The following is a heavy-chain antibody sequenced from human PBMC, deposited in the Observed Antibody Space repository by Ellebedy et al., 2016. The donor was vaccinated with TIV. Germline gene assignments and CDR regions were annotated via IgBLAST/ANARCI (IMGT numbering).Heavy chain of an antibody. Sequence: GGSLRLSXVASGFTFSSYAMHWVRQAPGKGLEWVSAISGSGVSTYYSDSVKGRFSVSRDNSKNTLYLQMNSLRAEDTAVYYCAKRLAPGAFDMWGQGTMVTVSS. CDR1: GFTFSSYA. CDR3: AKRLAPGAFDM. V-gene: IGHV3-23*01. D-gene: IGHD2-21*01. CDR2: ISGSGVST. J-gene: IGHJ3*02.